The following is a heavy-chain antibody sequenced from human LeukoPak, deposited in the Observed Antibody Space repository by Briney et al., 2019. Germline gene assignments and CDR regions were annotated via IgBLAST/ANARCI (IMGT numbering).Heavy chain of an antibody. V-gene: IGHV4-31*03. CDR3: ARYCRSTTCCWFDR. Sequence: PSQTLSLTCTVSGGSISSGGYYWSWIRQHPGKGLEWIGGIYYSGNTYYNPSLKSRVTISIDTSKNQFSVHLTSVTAADAAVSYCARYCRSTTCCWFDRWGQGTLVTVSS. CDR2: IYYSGNT. CDR1: GGSISSGGYY. J-gene: IGHJ5*02. D-gene: IGHD2-2*01.